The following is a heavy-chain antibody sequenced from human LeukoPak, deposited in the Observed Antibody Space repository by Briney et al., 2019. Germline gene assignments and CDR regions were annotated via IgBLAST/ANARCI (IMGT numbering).Heavy chain of an antibody. Sequence: GGSLSLSCAASGFTFSSYSMNWVRQAPGKGLEWVSYISSSSSTIYYADSVKGRFTISRDNAKNSLYLQMNSLSDEDTAVYYCERDVGTGDPLGIDYWGQATLVTVSS. CDR1: GFTFSSYS. CDR3: ERDVGTGDPLGIDY. CDR2: ISSSSSTI. V-gene: IGHV3-48*02. D-gene: IGHD7-27*01. J-gene: IGHJ4*02.